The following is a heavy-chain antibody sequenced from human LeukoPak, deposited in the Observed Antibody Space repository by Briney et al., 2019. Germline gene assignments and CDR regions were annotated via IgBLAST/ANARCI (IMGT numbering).Heavy chain of an antibody. Sequence: GASVKVSCKASGYTFTSYDINWVRQATGQGLEWMGWMNPNSGNTGYAQKFQGRVTITRNTSISTAYMELSSLRSGDTAVYYCARGGGVAARSYYYYMDVWGKGTTVTVSS. V-gene: IGHV1-8*03. J-gene: IGHJ6*03. CDR3: ARGGGVAARSYYYYMDV. D-gene: IGHD6-6*01. CDR1: GYTFTSYD. CDR2: MNPNSGNT.